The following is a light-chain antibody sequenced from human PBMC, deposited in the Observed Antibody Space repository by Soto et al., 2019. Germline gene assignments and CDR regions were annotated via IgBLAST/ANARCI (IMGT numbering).Light chain of an antibody. Sequence: QSVLTQPASVSGSPGQSITISCTGTSSDVGGYNYVSWYQQHAGKAPKLLIYEVTTRPSGVSNRFSGSKSGNTASLTISGLQAEDEADYYCSSYTGSDTLVLFGAGTKVTVL. J-gene: IGLJ2*01. CDR3: SSYTGSDTLVL. V-gene: IGLV2-14*01. CDR2: EVT. CDR1: SSDVGGYNY.